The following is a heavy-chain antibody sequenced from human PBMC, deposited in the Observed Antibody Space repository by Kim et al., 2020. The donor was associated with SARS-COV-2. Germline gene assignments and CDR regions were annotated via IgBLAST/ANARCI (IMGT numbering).Heavy chain of an antibody. J-gene: IGHJ4*02. D-gene: IGHD1-26*01. Sequence: SETLSLICSVSGGSLSSTSYYWGWIRQAPGAGLEWLGTIYFNGITYYNPSLNSRVTMSIDTSKNDFSLKLTSVTAADTAVYYCAREGMGATAFDYWGQGT. CDR2: IYFNGIT. V-gene: IGHV4-39*07. CDR3: AREGMGATAFDY. CDR1: GGSLSSTSYY.